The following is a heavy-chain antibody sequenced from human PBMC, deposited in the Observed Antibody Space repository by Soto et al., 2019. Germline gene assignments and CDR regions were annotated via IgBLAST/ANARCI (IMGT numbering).Heavy chain of an antibody. V-gene: IGHV3-30*18. CDR3: AKSDGYCSGGSCPPDFDY. CDR2: ISYDGSNK. CDR1: GFTFSSYG. Sequence: ESGGGVVQPGRSLRLSCAASGFTFSSYGMHWVRQAPGKGLEWVAVISYDGSNKYYADSMKGRFTISRDNSKNTLYLQMNSLRAEDTAVYYCAKSDGYCSGGSCPPDFDYWGQGTLVTVSS. J-gene: IGHJ4*02. D-gene: IGHD2-15*01.